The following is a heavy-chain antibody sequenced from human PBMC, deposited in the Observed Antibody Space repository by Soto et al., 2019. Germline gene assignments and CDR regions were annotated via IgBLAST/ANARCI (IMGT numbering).Heavy chain of an antibody. Sequence: SETLSLTCAVYGGSVGGYYWSWVRQPPGKGLEWIGEINHSGSTNYDPSLRNRVTMSADTSKNQFSLALTSVTAADAGMYYCAKGTTTEKVDSWGHGILVTVSS. CDR1: GGSVGGYY. CDR3: AKGTTTEKVDS. J-gene: IGHJ5*01. CDR2: INHSGST. D-gene: IGHD1-1*01. V-gene: IGHV4-34*01.